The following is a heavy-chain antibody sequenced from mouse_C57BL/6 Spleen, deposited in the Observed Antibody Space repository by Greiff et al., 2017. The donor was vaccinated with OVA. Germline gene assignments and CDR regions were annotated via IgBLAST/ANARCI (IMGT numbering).Heavy chain of an antibody. D-gene: IGHD3-2*02. J-gene: IGHJ2*01. CDR3: ARLGQDSSGYDY. CDR1: GYAFSSSW. Sequence: QVQLQQSGPELVKPGASVKISCKASGYAFSSSWMNWVKQRPGKGLEWIGRIYPGDGDTNYNGKFKGKATLTADKSSSTAYMQLSSLTSEDSAVYFCARLGQDSSGYDYWGKGTTLTVSS. CDR2: IYPGDGDT. V-gene: IGHV1-82*01.